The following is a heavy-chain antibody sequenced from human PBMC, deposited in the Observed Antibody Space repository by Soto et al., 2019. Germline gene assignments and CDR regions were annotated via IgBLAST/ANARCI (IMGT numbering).Heavy chain of an antibody. CDR3: VRQHSTSTDYYGLDV. CDR2: TYYRSKWNF. CDR1: GDSVSSNTAA. D-gene: IGHD2-2*01. V-gene: IGHV6-1*01. Sequence: QVQLQQSGPGLVKPSQTLSLTCAISGDSVSSNTAAWNWIRQSPSRGLEWLGRTYYRSKWNFDSALSVKSRITINPDTSKNQFSLQMNSVIPEDTAVYYCVRQHSTSTDYYGLDVWGQGTTVTVSS. J-gene: IGHJ6*02.